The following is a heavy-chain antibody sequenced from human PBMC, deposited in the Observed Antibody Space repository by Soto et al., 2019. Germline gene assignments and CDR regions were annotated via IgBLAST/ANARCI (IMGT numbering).Heavy chain of an antibody. D-gene: IGHD3-10*01. CDR2: INAGNGNT. V-gene: IGHV1-3*01. Sequence: QVQLVQSGAEVKKPGASVKVSCKASGYTFTSYAMHWVRQAPGQRLEWMGWINAGNGNTKYSQKFQGRVTITRDTSASTAYMELSSLRSEDTAVYYCARDPNRIRGGHHYYGMDVWGQGTTVTVSS. J-gene: IGHJ6*02. CDR1: GYTFTSYA. CDR3: ARDPNRIRGGHHYYGMDV.